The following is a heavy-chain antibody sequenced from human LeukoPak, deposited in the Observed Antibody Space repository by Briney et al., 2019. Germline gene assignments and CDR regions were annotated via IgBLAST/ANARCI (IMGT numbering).Heavy chain of an antibody. CDR2: ISSSGSTI. CDR3: ARDGRWINYYDGSSPV. V-gene: IGHV3-48*04. J-gene: IGHJ4*02. CDR1: GFTFSSYS. Sequence: GGSLRLSCAASGFTFSSYSMNWVRQAPGKGLEWVSYISSSGSTIYYADSVKGRFTISRDNAKNSLYLQMNSLRVEDTGVYYCARDGRWINYYDGSSPVWGQGALVTVSS. D-gene: IGHD3-22*01.